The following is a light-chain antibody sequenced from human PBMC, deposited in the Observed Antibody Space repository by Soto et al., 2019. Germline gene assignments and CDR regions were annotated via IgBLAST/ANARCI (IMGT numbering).Light chain of an antibody. J-gene: IGKJ4*01. CDR1: QSVNSN. Sequence: ERVMTQSPATVSVSPGEGATLSCRASQSVNSNLAWYQQKPGQAPRLLIYGASPRATGIPARFSGSGSGTEFTLTISSLQSEDFAVYYCQQYNNWPLTFGGGTKVEIK. CDR2: GAS. CDR3: QQYNNWPLT. V-gene: IGKV3-15*01.